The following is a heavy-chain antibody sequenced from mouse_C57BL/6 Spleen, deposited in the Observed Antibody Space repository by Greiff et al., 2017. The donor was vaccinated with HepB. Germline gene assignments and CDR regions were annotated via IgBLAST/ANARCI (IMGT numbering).Heavy chain of an antibody. CDR1: GYSITSGYY. V-gene: IGHV3-6*01. J-gene: IGHJ2*01. CDR3: AIDGNYYGSSSFDY. Sequence: EVKLQESGPGLVKPSQSLSLTCSVTGYSITSGYYWNWIRQFPGNKLEWMGYISYDGSNNYNPSLKNRISITRDTSKNQFFLKLNYVTTEDTATYYWAIDGNYYGSSSFDYWGQGTTLTVSS. D-gene: IGHD1-1*01. CDR2: ISYDGSN.